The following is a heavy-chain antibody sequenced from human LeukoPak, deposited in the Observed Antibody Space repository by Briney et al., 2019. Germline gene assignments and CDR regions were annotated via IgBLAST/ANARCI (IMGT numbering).Heavy chain of an antibody. Sequence: GASVKVSCKVSGYTLTELSMHWVRQAPGKGLEWMGGFDPEDGETIYAQKFQGRVTMTEDTSTDTAYMEPSSLRSEDTAVYYCATSPGSGYYYPHYWGQGTLVTVSS. CDR3: ATSPGSGYYYPHY. D-gene: IGHD3-22*01. CDR1: GYTLTELS. V-gene: IGHV1-24*01. J-gene: IGHJ4*02. CDR2: FDPEDGET.